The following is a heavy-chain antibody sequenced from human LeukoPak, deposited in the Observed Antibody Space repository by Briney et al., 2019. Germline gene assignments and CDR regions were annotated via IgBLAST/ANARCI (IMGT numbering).Heavy chain of an antibody. V-gene: IGHV3-20*01. D-gene: IGHD3-10*01. CDR1: GFTFDDYG. CDR2: INWNGGST. CDR3: AREPDYYGSGSYYNAFDI. J-gene: IGHJ3*02. Sequence: GGSLRLSCAACGFTFDDYGMSWVRQAPGKGLEWVPGINWNGGSTGYADSVKGRFTISRDNAKNSLYLQMNSLRAEDTALYHCAREPDYYGSGSYYNAFDIWGQGTMVTVSS.